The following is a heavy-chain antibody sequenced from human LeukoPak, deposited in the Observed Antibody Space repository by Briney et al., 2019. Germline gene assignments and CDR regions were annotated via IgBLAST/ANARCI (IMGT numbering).Heavy chain of an antibody. CDR1: GYTFTSYG. V-gene: IGHV1-3*01. Sequence: ASVKVSCKASGYTFTSYGISWVRQAPGQGLEWMGWINAGNGNTKYSQKFQGRVTITRDTSASTAYMELSSLRSEDTAVYYCARYTVTDAFDIWGQGTMVTVSS. CDR3: ARYTVTDAFDI. D-gene: IGHD4-17*01. J-gene: IGHJ3*02. CDR2: INAGNGNT.